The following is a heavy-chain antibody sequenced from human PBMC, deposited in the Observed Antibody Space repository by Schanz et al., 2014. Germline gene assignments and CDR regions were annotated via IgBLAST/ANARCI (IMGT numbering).Heavy chain of an antibody. D-gene: IGHD3-22*01. CDR2: ISGGGGSA. CDR3: AKVWGSDYFYPFDY. J-gene: IGHJ4*02. V-gene: IGHV3-23*04. Sequence: VQLVESGGGLVKPGDSLRLSCAASGFTFSSYTMNWVRLVPGKGLECVSGISGGGGSAYYADSVKGRFTISRDNSKNTLYLQMSSLRAEDTAVYYCAKVWGSDYFYPFDYWGQGTLVTVSS. CDR1: GFTFSSYT.